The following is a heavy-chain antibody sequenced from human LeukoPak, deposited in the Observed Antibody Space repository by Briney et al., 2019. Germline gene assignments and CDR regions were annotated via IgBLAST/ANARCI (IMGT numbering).Heavy chain of an antibody. Sequence: SETLSLTCAVYGGSFSGYYWSWIRQPPGKGLEWIGEINHSGSTNYNPSLKSRVTISVDTSKNQFSLKLGSMTAADTAVYYCARYCSSTSCYHGMDVWGQGTTVTVSS. D-gene: IGHD2-2*01. V-gene: IGHV4-34*01. CDR1: GGSFSGYY. CDR2: INHSGST. CDR3: ARYCSSTSCYHGMDV. J-gene: IGHJ6*02.